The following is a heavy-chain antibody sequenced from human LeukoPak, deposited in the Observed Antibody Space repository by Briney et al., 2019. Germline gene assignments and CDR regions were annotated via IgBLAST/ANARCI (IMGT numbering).Heavy chain of an antibody. CDR2: IWYDGSNE. V-gene: IGHV3-33*06. CDR3: AKVGAIGRLTYFFDY. D-gene: IGHD3-16*01. J-gene: IGHJ4*02. CDR1: GFTFSNYG. Sequence: QSGRSLRLSSAASGFTFSNYGMHWVRQAPGKGLEWVAVIWYDGSNEYYADSVKGRFTISRDNSKNTLYLQMNSLRAEDTAVYYCAKVGAIGRLTYFFDYWGQGTLVTVSS.